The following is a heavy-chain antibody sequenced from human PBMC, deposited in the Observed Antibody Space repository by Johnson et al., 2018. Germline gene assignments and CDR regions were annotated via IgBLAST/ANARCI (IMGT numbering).Heavy chain of an antibody. D-gene: IGHD6-19*01. Sequence: QVQLVESGGGVVQPGRSLRLSCAASGFTFSNYGMHWVRQAPGKGLEWVAIISYDGSNEYYGDSVKGRFTISRDNSKYTLYLQMNSLRAEDTAVYYCAKDPWSEYSSGGVIYYSYMDVWGKGTTVTVS. J-gene: IGHJ6*03. V-gene: IGHV3-30*18. CDR3: AKDPWSEYSSGGVIYYSYMDV. CDR2: ISYDGSNE. CDR1: GFTFSNYG.